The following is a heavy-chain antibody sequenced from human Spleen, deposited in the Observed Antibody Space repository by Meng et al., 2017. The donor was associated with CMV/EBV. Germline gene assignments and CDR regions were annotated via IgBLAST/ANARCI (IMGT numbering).Heavy chain of an antibody. CDR3: ARTNYGDYNWFDP. Sequence: QGQLKASGPGLVKPSETLSLTCTVSGGSISSYYWSWIRQPAGKGLEWIGYIYYSGSTYYNPSLRSRVAISIDTSKNQFSLKLTSVTAADTAVYFCARTNYGDYNWFDPWGQGTLVTVSS. D-gene: IGHD4-17*01. CDR1: GGSISSYY. J-gene: IGHJ5*02. CDR2: IYYSGST. V-gene: IGHV4-59*06.